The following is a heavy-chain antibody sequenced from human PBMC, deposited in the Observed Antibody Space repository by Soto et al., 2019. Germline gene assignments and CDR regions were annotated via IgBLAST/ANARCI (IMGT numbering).Heavy chain of an antibody. CDR1: GYTFTDYA. CDR3: ARGLNLYYFDY. Sequence: QVQLVQSGAEVKKPGASVKVSCKTSGYTFTDYAMHWVRQAPGQRLEWMGWINAGNGHTKYSQKFQVRVTITRDTAASTAYMELSSLRSYDTAVYYCARGLNLYYFDYWGQGTLVTVSS. J-gene: IGHJ4*02. D-gene: IGHD1-20*01. V-gene: IGHV1-3*01. CDR2: INAGNGHT.